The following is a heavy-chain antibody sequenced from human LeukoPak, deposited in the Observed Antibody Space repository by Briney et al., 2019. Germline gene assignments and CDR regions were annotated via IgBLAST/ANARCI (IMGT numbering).Heavy chain of an antibody. Sequence: GGSLRLSCAASGFTFSSYGMHWVRQAPGKGLEWVSAISGSGGSTYYADSVKGRFTISRDNSKNTLYLQMNSLRAEDTAVYYCAKEYGSPHDRDARWDYWGQGTLVTVSS. D-gene: IGHD6-13*01. CDR1: GFTFSSYG. V-gene: IGHV3-23*01. J-gene: IGHJ4*02. CDR3: AKEYGSPHDRDARWDY. CDR2: ISGSGGST.